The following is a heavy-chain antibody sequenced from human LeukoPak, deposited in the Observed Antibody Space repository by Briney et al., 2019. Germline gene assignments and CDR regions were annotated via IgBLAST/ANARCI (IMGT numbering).Heavy chain of an antibody. V-gene: IGHV3-23*05. CDR2: LYSSGTT. CDR1: GFTFSSYA. D-gene: IGHD2-2*02. Sequence: PGGSLRLSCAASGFTFSSYAMSWVRQAPGKGLEWVSVLYSSGTTHYADSVKGRFTISRDNSKNTLYLQMNSLRAEDTAIYYCARGDYCSSTSCYTLGALDYWGQGTLVTVSS. CDR3: ARGDYCSSTSCYTLGALDY. J-gene: IGHJ4*02.